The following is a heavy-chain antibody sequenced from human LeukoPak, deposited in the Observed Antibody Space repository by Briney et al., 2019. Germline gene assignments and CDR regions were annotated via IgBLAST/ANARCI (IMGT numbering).Heavy chain of an antibody. CDR2: ISAYNGNT. J-gene: IGHJ4*02. CDR1: GYTFTSYG. V-gene: IGHV1-18*01. CDR3: ATRRGPYGDYDLYFDY. D-gene: IGHD4-17*01. Sequence: GASVKVSCKASGYTFTSYGISWVRQAPGQGLEWMGWISAYNGNTNYAQWLQGRVTMTTDTSTSTAYMELRSLRSDDTAVYYCATRRGPYGDYDLYFDYWGQGTLVTVSS.